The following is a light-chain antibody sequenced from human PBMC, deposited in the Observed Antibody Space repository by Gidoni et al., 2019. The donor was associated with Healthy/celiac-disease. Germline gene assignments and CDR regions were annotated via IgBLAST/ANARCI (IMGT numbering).Light chain of an antibody. CDR1: QSVSSY. CDR3: QQRSNWLPAT. J-gene: IGKJ3*01. CDR2: DAS. Sequence: EIVLTQSAATLSLSPGERATLSCRASQSVSSYLAWYQQKPGQALRLLIYDASNRATGTPARFSGSGSGTDFTLTISSLEPEDFAVYYCQQRSNWLPATFXPXTKVDIK. V-gene: IGKV3-11*01.